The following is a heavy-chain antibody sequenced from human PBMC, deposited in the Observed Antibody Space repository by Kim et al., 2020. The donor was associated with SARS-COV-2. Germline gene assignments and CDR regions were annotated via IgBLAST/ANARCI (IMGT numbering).Heavy chain of an antibody. Sequence: GGSLRLSCAASGFTFSSYAMHWVRQAPGKGLEWVAVISYDGSNKYYADSVKGRFTISRDNSKNTLYLQMNSLRAEDTAVYYCARARRFWSPYNWFDPWG. CDR3: ARARRFWSPYNWFDP. V-gene: IGHV3-30-3*01. J-gene: IGHJ5*02. D-gene: IGHD3-3*01. CDR2: ISYDGSNK. CDR1: GFTFSSYA.